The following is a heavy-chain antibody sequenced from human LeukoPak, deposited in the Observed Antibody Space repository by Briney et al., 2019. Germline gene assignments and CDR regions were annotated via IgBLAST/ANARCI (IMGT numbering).Heavy chain of an antibody. J-gene: IGHJ4*02. D-gene: IGHD1-26*01. CDR3: ARVTGNSATYPIFDY. Sequence: QPGGSLRLSCAASGFTFSSYAMTWVRQAPGKGLEWVSCISANGGNTYYADSVKGRFTISRDNSKNTLYLQMNSLRDDDTAVYYCARVTGNSATYPIFDYWGQGTLVTVSS. CDR2: ISANGGNT. V-gene: IGHV3-23*01. CDR1: GFTFSSYA.